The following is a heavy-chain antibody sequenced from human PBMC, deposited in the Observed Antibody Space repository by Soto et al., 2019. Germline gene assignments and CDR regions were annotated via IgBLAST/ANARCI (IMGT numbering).Heavy chain of an antibody. V-gene: IGHV4-59*01. CDR2: IYYSGGT. CDR1: GGSISSYY. D-gene: IGHD4-17*01. J-gene: IGHJ6*02. CDR3: ERDLAGYGDLYGMDV. Sequence: SETLSLTCTVSGGSISSYYWSWIRQPPGKGLEWIGYIYYSGGTNYNPSLKSRVTISVDTSKNQFSLKLSSVTAAETAVYYCERDLAGYGDLYGMDVWGQGTTVTVSS.